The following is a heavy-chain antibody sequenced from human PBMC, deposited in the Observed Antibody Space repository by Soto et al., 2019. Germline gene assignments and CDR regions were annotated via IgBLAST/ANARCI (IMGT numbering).Heavy chain of an antibody. CDR2: IYPGDSDT. V-gene: IGHV5-51*01. CDR3: ATTYDSSGYPREGNAFDI. CDR1: GYSFTSYW. D-gene: IGHD3-22*01. Sequence: PGESLKISCKGSGYSFTSYWIGWVRQMPGKGLEWMGIIYPGDSDTRYSPSFQGQVTISADKSISTAYLQWSSLKASDTAMYYCATTYDSSGYPREGNAFDIWGQGTMVTVSS. J-gene: IGHJ3*02.